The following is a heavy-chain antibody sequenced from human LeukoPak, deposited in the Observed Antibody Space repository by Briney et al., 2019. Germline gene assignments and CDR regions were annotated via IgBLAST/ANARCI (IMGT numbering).Heavy chain of an antibody. V-gene: IGHV1-58*01. J-gene: IGHJ6*02. CDR2: IVVGTGKT. CDR3: AATSIRMVQRIIYYGKDV. CDR1: GFTNSNSS. D-gene: IGHD3-10*01. Sequence: SEKVACKASGFTNSNSSVQWVRQARGQRREWLGWIVVGTGKTNYAQRLEEKVTSTREMYRGTVDMELSSLRSDDTAVYYCAATSIRMVQRIIYYGKDVWGQGTTVTVSS.